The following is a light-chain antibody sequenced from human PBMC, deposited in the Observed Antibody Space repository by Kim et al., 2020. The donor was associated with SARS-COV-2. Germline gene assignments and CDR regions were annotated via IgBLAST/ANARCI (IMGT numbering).Light chain of an antibody. V-gene: IGLV4-60*03. CDR2: LEGSGSY. J-gene: IGLJ2*01. CDR1: SGHSSYI. CDR3: ETWDSNTVV. Sequence: SSVKLTCTLSSGHSSYIIAWHQQQPGKAPRYLMKLEGSGSYNKGSGVPDRFSGSSSGADRYLTISSLQSEDEADYYCETWDSNTVVFGGGTQLTVL.